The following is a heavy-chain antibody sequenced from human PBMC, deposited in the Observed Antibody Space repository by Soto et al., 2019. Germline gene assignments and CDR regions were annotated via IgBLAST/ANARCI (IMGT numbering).Heavy chain of an antibody. CDR1: GFTFNDFE. J-gene: IGHJ4*02. CDR3: ARGVGRFNY. Sequence: EVQLLESGGGLVQSGGSLRLSCGVSGFTFNDFEMNWVRQAPGKGLEWLAYIDGSGTTKKYADSVRGRFTISRDNPNNSLFLQMSSLSAADTAIYYCARGVGRFNYWGQGTLVSVSS. CDR2: IDGSGTTK. D-gene: IGHD3-10*01. V-gene: IGHV3-48*03.